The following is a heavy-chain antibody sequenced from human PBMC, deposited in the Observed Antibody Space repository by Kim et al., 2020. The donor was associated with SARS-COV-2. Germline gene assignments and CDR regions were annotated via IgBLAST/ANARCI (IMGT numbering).Heavy chain of an antibody. Sequence: GGSLRLSCAASGFTFDDYGMSWVRQAPGKGLEWVSGINWNGGSTGYADSVKGRFTISRDNAKNSLYLQMNSLRAEDTALYHCARVRLESSGWYGASNWFDPWGQGTLVTVSS. CDR1: GFTFDDYG. J-gene: IGHJ5*02. CDR3: ARVRLESSGWYGASNWFDP. D-gene: IGHD6-19*01. V-gene: IGHV3-20*01. CDR2: INWNGGST.